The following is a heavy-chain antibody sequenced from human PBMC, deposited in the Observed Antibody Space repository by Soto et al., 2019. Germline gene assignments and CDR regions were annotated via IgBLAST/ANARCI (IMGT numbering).Heavy chain of an antibody. CDR1: GGSISSYY. D-gene: IGHD2-21*02. J-gene: IGHJ4*02. CDR3: ARFPDYYFDY. Sequence: SETLSLTCTVSGGSISSYYWSWIRQPPGKGLEWIGYMYHSGSTNYNPSLKSRVTISVDTSKTQFSLKLSSVTAADTAVYYCARFPDYYFDYWGQGTLVTVSS. V-gene: IGHV4-59*01. CDR2: MYHSGST.